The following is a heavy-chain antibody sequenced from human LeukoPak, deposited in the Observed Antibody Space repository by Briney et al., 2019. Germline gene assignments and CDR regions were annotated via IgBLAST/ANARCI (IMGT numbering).Heavy chain of an antibody. CDR1: GFTFSSYG. V-gene: IGHV3-30*02. CDR2: IRYDGSNK. Sequence: GGSLRLSCAASGFTFSSYGIHWVRQAPGKGLEWVAFIRYDGSNKYYADSVKGRFTISRDNSKNTLYLQMNSLRAEDTAVYYCAKGYDSSGYYFDYYYMDVWGKGTTVTISS. D-gene: IGHD3-22*01. CDR3: AKGYDSSGYYFDYYYMDV. J-gene: IGHJ6*03.